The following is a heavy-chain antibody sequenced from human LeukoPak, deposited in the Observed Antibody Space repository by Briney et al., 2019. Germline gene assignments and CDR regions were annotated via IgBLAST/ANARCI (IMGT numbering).Heavy chain of an antibody. J-gene: IGHJ4*02. D-gene: IGHD4-17*01. V-gene: IGHV3-64*01. CDR3: ASRDSGDYPYFDY. CDR2: ISSNGGST. CDR1: GFTFSNYV. Sequence: GGSLRLSCAASGFTFSNYVMHWVRQAPGKGLEYVSAISSNGGSTYYANSVKGRFTISRDNSKNTLYLQMGSLRAEDTAVFYCASRDSGDYPYFDYWGQGTLVTVSS.